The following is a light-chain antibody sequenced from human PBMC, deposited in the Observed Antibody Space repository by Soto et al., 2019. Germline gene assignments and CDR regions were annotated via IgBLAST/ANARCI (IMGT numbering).Light chain of an antibody. V-gene: IGKV3-20*01. CDR3: QHYGSSPRT. Sequence: EIVLTQSPGTLSLSPGERATLSCRASQSVSSSYLAWYQQKPGQAPRLLIYGASSRATDIPDRFSGSGSGTDFTLTISRLEPEDFAVYYCQHYGSSPRTFGQGTKLEIK. CDR2: GAS. J-gene: IGKJ2*01. CDR1: QSVSSSY.